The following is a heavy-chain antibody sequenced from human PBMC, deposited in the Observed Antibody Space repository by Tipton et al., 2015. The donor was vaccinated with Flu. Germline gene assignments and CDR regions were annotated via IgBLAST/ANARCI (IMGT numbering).Heavy chain of an antibody. V-gene: IGHV3-53*01. J-gene: IGHJ5*02. CDR1: GFAVIHNY. Sequence: SLRLSCAASGFAVIHNYMGWVRQAPGKGLEWVSVIYSDGSTYYIDSVKGRFTISRDNSKNMLSLEMNSLRAEDTAVYYCARGQGANPWGQGTLVTVSS. CDR3: ARGQGANP. CDR2: IYSDGST.